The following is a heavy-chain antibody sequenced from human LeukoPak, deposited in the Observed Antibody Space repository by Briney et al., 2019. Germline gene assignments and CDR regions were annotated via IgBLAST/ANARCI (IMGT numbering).Heavy chain of an antibody. J-gene: IGHJ3*02. Sequence: SENLSLTCTGSGGSISGGSYYWSWIRQPAGKGLEWIGRIYTSGSTNYNPSLKSRVTISVDTTKNQFSLKLSSVTAADTAVYYCARVWFGEPLDAFDIWGQGTMVTVSS. CDR3: ARVWFGEPLDAFDI. CDR2: IYTSGST. D-gene: IGHD3-10*01. V-gene: IGHV4-61*02. CDR1: GGSISGGSYY.